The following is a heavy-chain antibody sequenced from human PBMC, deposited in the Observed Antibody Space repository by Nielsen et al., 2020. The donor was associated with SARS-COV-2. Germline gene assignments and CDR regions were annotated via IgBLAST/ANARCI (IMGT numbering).Heavy chain of an antibody. CDR1: GYTFTSYY. Sequence: ASVKVSCKASGYTFTSYYMHWVRQAPGQGLEWMGIINPSGGSTSYAQKLQGRVTMTTDTSTSTAYMELRSLRSDDTAVYYCAREGYYGSGYMDVWGKGTTVTVSS. CDR3: AREGYYGSGYMDV. D-gene: IGHD3-10*01. J-gene: IGHJ6*03. CDR2: INPSGGST. V-gene: IGHV1-46*01.